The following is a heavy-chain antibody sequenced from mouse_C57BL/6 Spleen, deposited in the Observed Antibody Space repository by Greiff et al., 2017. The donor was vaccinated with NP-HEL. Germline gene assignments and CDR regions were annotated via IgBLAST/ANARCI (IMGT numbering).Heavy chain of an antibody. Sequence: DVMLVESGGGLVKPGGSLKLSCAASGFTFSSYAMSWVRQTPEKRLEWVATISDGGSYTYYPDNVKGRFTIARDNAKNNLYLQMSHLKSEDTAMYDCARVVYGCSYFDYWGQGTTLTVSS. CDR2: ISDGGSYT. CDR1: GFTFSSYA. D-gene: IGHD1-1*01. J-gene: IGHJ2*01. V-gene: IGHV5-4*03. CDR3: ARVVYGCSYFDY.